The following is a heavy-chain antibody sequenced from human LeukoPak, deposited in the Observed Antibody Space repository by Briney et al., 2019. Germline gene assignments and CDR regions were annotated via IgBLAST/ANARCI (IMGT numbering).Heavy chain of an antibody. J-gene: IGHJ4*02. CDR2: ISGSGGSA. V-gene: IGHV3-23*01. CDR3: ANLANYFDY. CDR1: GFTFSSYA. Sequence: PGGSLRLSCAASGFTFSSYAMSSVRQAPGKGLEWVSAISGSGGSAYYTDSVKGRFTISRDNSKNTLYLQMNSLRAEDTAVYYCANLANYFDYWGQGTLVTVSS.